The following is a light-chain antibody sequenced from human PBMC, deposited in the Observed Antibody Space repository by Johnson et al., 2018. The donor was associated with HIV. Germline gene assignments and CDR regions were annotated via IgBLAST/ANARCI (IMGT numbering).Light chain of an antibody. CDR3: GTWANSLKAEV. V-gene: IGLV1-51*02. Sequence: QSVLTQPPSVSAAPGQTVTISCSGSSSNIGRNYVSWYQQLPGTAPKLLIYQNTWRHSWIPDRFSGSTSGASATLAITGLQTGDEADYYCGTWANSLKAEVYGTGTKVTVL. J-gene: IGLJ1*01. CDR1: SSNIGRNY. CDR2: QNT.